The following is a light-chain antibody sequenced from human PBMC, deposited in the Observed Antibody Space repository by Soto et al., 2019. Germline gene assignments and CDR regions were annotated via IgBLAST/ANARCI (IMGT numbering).Light chain of an antibody. V-gene: IGKV1-39*01. CDR1: QSISNF. Sequence: DIQMTQSPSSLSASVGDRVTITCRASQSISNFLNWYQQKPGKAPKLLIYAASTLQSGVPSRFSGSGSGTAFSLTISSLQREDFGAYYCQQSYTSPFTFTFGGANKVEIK. CDR3: QQSYTSPFTFT. CDR2: AAS. J-gene: IGKJ4*01.